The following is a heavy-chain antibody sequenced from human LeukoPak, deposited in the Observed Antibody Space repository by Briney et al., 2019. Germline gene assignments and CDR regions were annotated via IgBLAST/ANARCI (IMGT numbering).Heavy chain of an antibody. Sequence: GGSLRLSCAASGFTFSSYAMHWVRRAPGKGLEWVAVISYDGSNKYYADSVKGRFTISRDNSKNTLYLQMNSLRAEDTAVYYCARELIAVAALYYYYGMDVWGQGTTVTVSS. V-gene: IGHV3-30-3*01. CDR2: ISYDGSNK. CDR3: ARELIAVAALYYYYGMDV. D-gene: IGHD6-19*01. J-gene: IGHJ6*02. CDR1: GFTFSSYA.